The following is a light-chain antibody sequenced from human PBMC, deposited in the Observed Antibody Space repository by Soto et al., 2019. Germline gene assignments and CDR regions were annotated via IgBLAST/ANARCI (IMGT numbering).Light chain of an antibody. CDR2: KAS. J-gene: IGKJ3*01. Sequence: DIQMTQSPSTLSASVGDRVSITCRASQNIRSWLAWYQHKPGNAPKLLIYKASTLDSGVPSRFSGSGSGTDFTLTISSLQPDDFATYYCQQYDRYSLSFGPGTKVEIK. V-gene: IGKV1-5*03. CDR3: QQYDRYSLS. CDR1: QNIRSW.